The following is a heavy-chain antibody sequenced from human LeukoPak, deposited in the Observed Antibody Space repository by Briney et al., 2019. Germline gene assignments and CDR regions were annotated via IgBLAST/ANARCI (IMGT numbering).Heavy chain of an antibody. Sequence: GGSLRLSCEDSGFTFSSYWMSWVRQAPGKGLEWVAKMNQDGSEKSYVDSVKGRFTISRDNAKKSVYLQMNSLRAEDTAVYYCTRDSGYCRFDYWGQGTLVTVSA. CDR2: MNQDGSEK. V-gene: IGHV3-7*01. D-gene: IGHD3-22*01. CDR3: TRDSGYCRFDY. J-gene: IGHJ4*02. CDR1: GFTFSSYW.